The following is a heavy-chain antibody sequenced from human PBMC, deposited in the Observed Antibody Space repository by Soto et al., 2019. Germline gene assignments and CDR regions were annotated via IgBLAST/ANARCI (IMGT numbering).Heavy chain of an antibody. CDR3: AREVLGYGGNTFDY. J-gene: IGHJ4*02. Sequence: GGSLRLSCAASGFTFSSYSMNWVRQAPGKGLEWVSSISSSSSYIYYADSVKGRFTISRDNAKNSLYLQMNSLRAEDTAVYYCAREVLGYGGNTFDYWGQGTLVTVS. CDR1: GFTFSSYS. V-gene: IGHV3-21*01. D-gene: IGHD4-17*01. CDR2: ISSSSSYI.